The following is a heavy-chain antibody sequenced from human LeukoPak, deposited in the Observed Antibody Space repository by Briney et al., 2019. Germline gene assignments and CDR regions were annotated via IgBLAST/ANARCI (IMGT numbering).Heavy chain of an antibody. CDR2: IYHSGRT. CDR3: ARHGSGSYFVY. J-gene: IGHJ4*02. CDR1: GGSISSSNW. V-gene: IGHV4-4*02. D-gene: IGHD3-10*01. Sequence: PSGTLSLTCAASGGSISSSNWWSWVRQPPGKWLEWIGEIYHSGRTNYNPSLRSRVTISVDKSMNQFSLKLSSVTATDTAVYYCARHGSGSYFVYWGQGNLVTVSS.